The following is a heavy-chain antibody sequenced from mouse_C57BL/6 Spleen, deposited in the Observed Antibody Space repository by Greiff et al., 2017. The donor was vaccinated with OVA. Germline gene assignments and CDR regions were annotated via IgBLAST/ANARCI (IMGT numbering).Heavy chain of an antibody. D-gene: IGHD1-1*01. CDR2: IWTGGGT. V-gene: IGHV2-9-1*01. J-gene: IGHJ4*01. CDR3: ATDYYGSSGHYAMDD. Sequence: QVQLQQSGPGLVAPSQSLSITCTVSGFSLTSYAISWVRQPPGKGLERLGVIWTGGGTNYNSALKSRLSLSKDNSKSQVCLKMNSLQTDDTARYYCATDYYGSSGHYAMDDWGQGTSVTVSS. CDR1: GFSLTSYA.